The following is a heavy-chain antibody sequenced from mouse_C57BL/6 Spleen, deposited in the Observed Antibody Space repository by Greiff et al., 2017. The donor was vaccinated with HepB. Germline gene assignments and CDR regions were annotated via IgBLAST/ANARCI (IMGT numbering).Heavy chain of an antibody. CDR2: INPNNGGT. Sequence: EVQLQQSGPELVKPGASVKISCKASGYTFTDYYMNWVKQSHGKSLEWIGDINPNNGGTSYNQKFKGKATLTVDKSSSTASMELRSLTSEDSAVYYCARDKLGYYFDYWGQGTTLTVSS. J-gene: IGHJ2*01. D-gene: IGHD4-1*01. CDR1: GYTFTDYY. V-gene: IGHV1-26*01. CDR3: ARDKLGYYFDY.